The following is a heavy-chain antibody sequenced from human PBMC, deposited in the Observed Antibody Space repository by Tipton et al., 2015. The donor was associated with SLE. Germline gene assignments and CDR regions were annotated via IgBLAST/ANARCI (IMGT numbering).Heavy chain of an antibody. Sequence: GSLRLSCAASGFTFSSYAMSWVRQAPGKGLEWVSAISGSGGSTYYADSVKGRFTISRDNSKSTLYLQMNSLRADDTALYYCAKYSDDSSGYDAFDIWGQGTMVTVSS. J-gene: IGHJ3*02. CDR3: AKYSDDSSGYDAFDI. V-gene: IGHV3-23*01. D-gene: IGHD3-22*01. CDR1: GFTFSSYA. CDR2: ISGSGGST.